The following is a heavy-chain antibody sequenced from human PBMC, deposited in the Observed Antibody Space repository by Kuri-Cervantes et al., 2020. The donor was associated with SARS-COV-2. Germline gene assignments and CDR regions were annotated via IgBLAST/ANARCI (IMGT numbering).Heavy chain of an antibody. Sequence: GESLKISCAASGFTFSTYSMNWVRPAPGKGLEWLSYISSSSSTIHYADSVKGRFTISRDNAKNSLYLQMNSLRAEDTAVYYCEGYHYDSRTFDIWGQGTRVTVSS. CDR2: ISSSSSTI. CDR1: GFTFSTYS. V-gene: IGHV3-48*01. CDR3: EGYHYDSRTFDI. J-gene: IGHJ3*02. D-gene: IGHD3-22*01.